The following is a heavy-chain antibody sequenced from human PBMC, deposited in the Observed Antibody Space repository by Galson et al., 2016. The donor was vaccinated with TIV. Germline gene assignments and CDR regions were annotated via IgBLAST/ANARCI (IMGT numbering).Heavy chain of an antibody. V-gene: IGHV1-18*01. Sequence: SVKVFCKAPGYTFTIYGISWVRQAPGQGLEWMGWISAYSGNTDYAQKLRGRLTMTRDKSTATAFLELRSLRSDDTAVYYCVRDHGELRDFHYYGMDVWGQGTTVTVSS. CDR2: ISAYSGNT. CDR3: VRDHGELRDFHYYGMDV. CDR1: GYTFTIYG. D-gene: IGHD1-7*01. J-gene: IGHJ6*02.